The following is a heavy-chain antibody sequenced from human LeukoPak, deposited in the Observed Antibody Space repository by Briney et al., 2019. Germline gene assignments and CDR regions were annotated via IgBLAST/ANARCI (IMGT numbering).Heavy chain of an antibody. CDR1: GFTFSYAW. J-gene: IGHJ4*02. Sequence: GSLRLSCAASGFTFSYAWMSWVRQAPGKGLEWVSVIYNGDTTFYADSVKGRFTISRDNSKNTLYLQMNGLRAEDTAVYYCALLDRSGWYCIDNWGQGTLVTVSS. V-gene: IGHV3-53*01. D-gene: IGHD6-19*01. CDR2: IYNGDTT. CDR3: ALLDRSGWYCIDN.